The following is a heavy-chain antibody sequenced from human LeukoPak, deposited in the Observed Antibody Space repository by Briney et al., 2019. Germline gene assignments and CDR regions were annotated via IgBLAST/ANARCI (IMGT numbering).Heavy chain of an antibody. CDR1: GFIFSSYS. CDR2: ISSSSSYI. CDR3: ARARYSSSPFDP. J-gene: IGHJ5*02. Sequence: PGGSLRLSCAASGFIFSSYSMNWVRQAPGKGLEWVSFISSSSSYIYYADSVKGRFTISRDNAKTSLYLQMNSLRAEDTAVYYCARARYSSSPFDPWGQGTLVTVSS. D-gene: IGHD6-13*01. V-gene: IGHV3-21*01.